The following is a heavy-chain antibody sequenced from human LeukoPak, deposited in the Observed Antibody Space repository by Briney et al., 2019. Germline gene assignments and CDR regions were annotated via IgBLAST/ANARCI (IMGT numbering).Heavy chain of an antibody. J-gene: IGHJ3*02. CDR2: ISGSGGST. V-gene: IGHV3-23*01. Sequence: QPGGSLRLSCAASGFTFSSYAMSGVRQAPGKGLEWVSAISGSGGSTYYADSAKGRFTISRDNSKNTLYLQMNSLRAEDTAVYYCARGGYCSSTSCYNHAFDIWGQGTMVTVSS. CDR3: ARGGYCSSTSCYNHAFDI. CDR1: GFTFSSYA. D-gene: IGHD2-2*02.